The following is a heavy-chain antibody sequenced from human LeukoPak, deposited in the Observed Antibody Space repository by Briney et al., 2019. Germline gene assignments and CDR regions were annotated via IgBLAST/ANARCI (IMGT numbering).Heavy chain of an antibody. Sequence: GGSLRLSCAASGFTISRSSMHWVRQAPGKGLEFVSAISRSGGNTYYANSVKGRFTTSRDTSRNTLYLQVGSLRVEDMAVYYCARVGDRSGNGYSQWGQGTLVTVSS. CDR3: ARVGDRSGNGYSQ. CDR2: ISRSGGNT. J-gene: IGHJ4*02. CDR1: GFTISRSS. D-gene: IGHD2-2*03. V-gene: IGHV3-64*01.